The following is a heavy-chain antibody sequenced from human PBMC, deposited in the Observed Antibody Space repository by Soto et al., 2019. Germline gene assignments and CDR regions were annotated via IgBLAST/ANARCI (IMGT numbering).Heavy chain of an antibody. CDR3: ARGEKADIVVVPAADY. V-gene: IGHV3-48*01. D-gene: IGHD2-2*01. Sequence: EVQLVESGGGLVQPGGSLRLSCAASGVTFSSYSMNWVRQAPGKGLEWVSYISSSSSTIYYADSVKGRFTISRDNAKHSLYLQMNSLRAEDTAVYYCARGEKADIVVVPAADYWGQGTLVTVSS. J-gene: IGHJ4*02. CDR2: ISSSSSTI. CDR1: GVTFSSYS.